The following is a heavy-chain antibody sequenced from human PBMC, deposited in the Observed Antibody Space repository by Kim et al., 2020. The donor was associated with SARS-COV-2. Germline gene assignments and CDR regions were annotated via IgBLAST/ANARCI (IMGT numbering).Heavy chain of an antibody. D-gene: IGHD6-13*01. CDR2: ISWDGGST. Sequence: GGSLRLSCAASGFTFDDYTMHWVRQAPGKGLEWVSLISWDGGSTYYADSVKGRFTISRDNSKNSLYLQMNSLRTEDTALYYCAKEVWSYSSSWGFDYWGQGTLVTVSS. J-gene: IGHJ4*02. CDR1: GFTFDDYT. CDR3: AKEVWSYSSSWGFDY. V-gene: IGHV3-43*01.